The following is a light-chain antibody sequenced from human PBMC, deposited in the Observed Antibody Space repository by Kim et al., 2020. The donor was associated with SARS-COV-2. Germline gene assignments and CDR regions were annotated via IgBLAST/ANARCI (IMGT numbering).Light chain of an antibody. V-gene: IGKV1-39*01. J-gene: IGKJ2*01. CDR3: QQGYSTPYT. CDR2: GAS. Sequence: SASCGDRVTITCRSSQSINNRLNWFQQRPGKAPNLLVYGASSLQSGIPSRFSGTGSGTDFTLTIDTLQPEDVATYYCQQGYSTPYTFGQGTKLEI. CDR1: QSINNR.